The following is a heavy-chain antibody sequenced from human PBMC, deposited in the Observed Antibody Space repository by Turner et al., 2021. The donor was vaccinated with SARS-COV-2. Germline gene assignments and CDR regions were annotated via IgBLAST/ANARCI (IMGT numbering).Heavy chain of an antibody. CDR2: ISYDGSNK. V-gene: IGHV3-30*18. CDR1: GFTFSRYG. J-gene: IGHJ4*02. CDR3: AKGGGPYCSGGSCYPGSFDY. D-gene: IGHD2-15*01. Sequence: QVQLVESGGGVVQPGRSLRLSCAASGFTFSRYGMHWVRQAPGKGLEWVAVISYDGSNKYYADSVKGRFTISRDNSKNTLYLQMNSLRAEDTAVYYCAKGGGPYCSGGSCYPGSFDYWGQGTLVTFSS.